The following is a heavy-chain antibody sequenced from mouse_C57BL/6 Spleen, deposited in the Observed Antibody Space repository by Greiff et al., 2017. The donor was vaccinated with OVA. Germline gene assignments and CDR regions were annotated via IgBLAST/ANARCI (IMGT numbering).Heavy chain of an antibody. D-gene: IGHD2-5*01. CDR1: GYSFTDYN. J-gene: IGHJ2*01. V-gene: IGHV1-39*01. Sequence: VQLKESGPELVKPGASVKISCKASGYSFTDYNMNWVKQSNGKSLEWIGVINPNYGTTSYNQKFKGKATLTVDQSSSTAYMQLNSLTSEDSAVYYCARYGGSNYSYYFDYWGQGTTLTVSS. CDR3: ARYGGSNYSYYFDY. CDR2: INPNYGTT.